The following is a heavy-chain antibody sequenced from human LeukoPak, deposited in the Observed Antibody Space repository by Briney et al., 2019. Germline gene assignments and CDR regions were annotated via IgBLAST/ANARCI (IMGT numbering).Heavy chain of an antibody. V-gene: IGHV1-69*13. J-gene: IGHJ6*03. CDR1: GGTFSSYA. D-gene: IGHD2-2*01. CDR2: IIPIFGTA. Sequence: SVKVSCKASGGTFSSYAISWVRQAPGQGLEWMGGIIPIFGTANYAQKFQGRVTITADESTSTAYMELSSLRSEDAAVYYCARGVWHCSSTSCYPYYYYYYMDVWGKGTTVTVSS. CDR3: ARGVWHCSSTSCYPYYYYYYMDV.